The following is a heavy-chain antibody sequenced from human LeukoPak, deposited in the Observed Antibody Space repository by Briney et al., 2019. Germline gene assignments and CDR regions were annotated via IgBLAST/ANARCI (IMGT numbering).Heavy chain of an antibody. Sequence: SEALSLTCAVYGGSFSGYYWSWIRQPPGKGLEWIGEINHSGSTNYNPSLKSRVTISVDTSKNQFSLKLSSVTAADTAVYYCVSYYYDSSGYYSAWGQGTLVTVSS. J-gene: IGHJ5*02. CDR2: INHSGST. D-gene: IGHD3-22*01. V-gene: IGHV4-34*01. CDR3: VSYYYDSSGYYSA. CDR1: GGSFSGYY.